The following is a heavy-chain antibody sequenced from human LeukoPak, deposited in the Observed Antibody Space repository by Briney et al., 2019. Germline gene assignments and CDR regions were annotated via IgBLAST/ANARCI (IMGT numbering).Heavy chain of an antibody. D-gene: IGHD1/OR15-1a*01. Sequence: GGSLRLSCAASGFTFNTYAMHWVRQAPGKGLEWVAIIWYDGSDKYYADSVRGRFTISRDNPKNTMDLQMNSLRADDTAVYYCARRNSPAAGRWFDPWGQGTLVTVSS. CDR1: GFTFNTYA. CDR3: ARRNSPAAGRWFDP. J-gene: IGHJ5*02. V-gene: IGHV3-33*08. CDR2: IWYDGSDK.